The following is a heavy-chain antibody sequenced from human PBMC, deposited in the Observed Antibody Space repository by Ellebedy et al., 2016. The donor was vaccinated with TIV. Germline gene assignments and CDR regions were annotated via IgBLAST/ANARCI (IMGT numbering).Heavy chain of an antibody. D-gene: IGHD6-13*01. CDR2: INPNSGGT. J-gene: IGHJ4*02. V-gene: IGHV1-2*04. CDR1: GYTFTDYY. Sequence: AASVKVSCKASGYTFTDYYLHWVRQALGQGLEWLGWINPNSGGTNFAQKFQGWVTLTRDTTITTAYMELSSLTSDDTATAVFYCARGGSSNWYEAFDFWGQGTLVTASS. CDR3: ARGGSSNWYEAFDF.